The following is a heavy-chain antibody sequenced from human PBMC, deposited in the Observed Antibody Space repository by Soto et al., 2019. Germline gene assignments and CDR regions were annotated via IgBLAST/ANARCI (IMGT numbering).Heavy chain of an antibody. CDR2: INGDGTRA. V-gene: IGHV3-74*01. CDR1: GFTFRNQW. D-gene: IGHD3-10*01. CDR3: ARGGAAGRGDAIDV. Sequence: EVQLEESGGGSVQLGESLRVSCVASGFTFRNQWMHWVRQVPGKGLVWVCRINGDGTRASYADFVKGRFTISRDNAQKLLFLQLNSVRVYDTGVYHCARGGAAGRGDAIDVWGPGTTVAVSS. J-gene: IGHJ3*01.